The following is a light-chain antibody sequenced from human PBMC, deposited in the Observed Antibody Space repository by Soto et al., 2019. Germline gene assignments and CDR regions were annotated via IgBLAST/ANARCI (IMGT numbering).Light chain of an antibody. V-gene: IGKV3-11*01. J-gene: IGKJ5*01. CDR2: GAS. CDR3: QHRSNWPPIT. Sequence: EIVVTRSPATLSXXXXXXXXXXXRASQSVSSYLAWYQQKPGQAPRLLIYGASSRATGIPARFSGSGSGTDFTLTISSLEPEDFAVYYCQHRSNWPPITFGQGTRLEIK. CDR1: QSVSSY.